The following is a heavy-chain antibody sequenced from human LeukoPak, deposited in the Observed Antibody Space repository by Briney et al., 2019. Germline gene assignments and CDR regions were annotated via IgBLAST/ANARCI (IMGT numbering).Heavy chain of an antibody. CDR1: AGSISSGGYY. J-gene: IGHJ4*02. D-gene: IGHD2-2*01. V-gene: IGHV4-31*03. Sequence: SQTLSLTCTVSAGSISSGGYYWSWIRQHPGKGLKWIGYIYYNGNTYYNPSLKSRVTISVDTSKNQFSLKLSSVTAADTAVYYCARGGYCSSISCPFDYWGQGTLVTVSS. CDR2: IYYNGNT. CDR3: ARGGYCSSISCPFDY.